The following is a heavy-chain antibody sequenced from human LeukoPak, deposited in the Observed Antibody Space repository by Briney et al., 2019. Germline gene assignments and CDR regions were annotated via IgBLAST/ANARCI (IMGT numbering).Heavy chain of an antibody. CDR2: ISGSGNTI. J-gene: IGHJ6*04. D-gene: IGHD5-24*01. Sequence: GGSLRLSCAASEFTFSDYYMSWIRQAPGKGLEWVSYISGSGNTIYYADSVKGRFTISRDNAKNSLYLQMNSPRAEDTAVYYCAKHQMDRLDVWGKGTTVTISS. V-gene: IGHV3-11*01. CDR3: AKHQMDRLDV. CDR1: EFTFSDYY.